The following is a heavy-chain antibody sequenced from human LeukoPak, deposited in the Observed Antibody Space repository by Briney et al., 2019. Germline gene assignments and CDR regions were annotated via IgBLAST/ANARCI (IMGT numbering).Heavy chain of an antibody. Sequence: GGSLRLSCAASGFTFSDYYMSWIRQAPGKGLEWVSYISSSGSTIYYADSVKGRFTIFRDNAKNSLYLQINSLRAEDTAVYYCARDPGPAATENWFDPWRQGTLVTVSS. V-gene: IGHV3-11*04. J-gene: IGHJ5*02. D-gene: IGHD2-2*01. CDR1: GFTFSDYY. CDR2: ISSSGSTI. CDR3: ARDPGPAATENWFDP.